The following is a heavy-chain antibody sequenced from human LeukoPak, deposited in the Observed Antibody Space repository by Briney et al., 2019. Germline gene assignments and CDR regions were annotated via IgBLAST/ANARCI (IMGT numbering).Heavy chain of an antibody. V-gene: IGHV1-69*04. CDR3: AREWDYGDYVVDI. J-gene: IGHJ3*02. CDR2: IIPILGIA. D-gene: IGHD4-17*01. Sequence: GSSVKVSCKASGGTFSSYTISWVRQAPGQGLEWMGRIIPILGIANYAQKFQGRVTITADKSTSTAYMELSSLRSEDTAVYYCAREWDYGDYVVDIWGQGTMVTVSS. CDR1: GGTFSSYT.